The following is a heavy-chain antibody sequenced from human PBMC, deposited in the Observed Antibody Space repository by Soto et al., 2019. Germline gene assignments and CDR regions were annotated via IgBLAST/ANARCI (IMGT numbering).Heavy chain of an antibody. CDR2: ISAYNGNT. D-gene: IGHD3-3*01. CDR3: ARDRARGFTAYYDFWSGYSSYYYYGMDV. J-gene: IGHJ6*02. CDR1: GYTFTSYG. Sequence: VASVKVSCKASGYTFTSYGISWVRQAPGQGLEWMGWISAYNGNTNYAQKLQGRVTMTTDTSTSTAYMELRSLRSDDTAVYYCARDRARGFTAYYDFWSGYSSYYYYGMDVWGQGTTVTVSS. V-gene: IGHV1-18*01.